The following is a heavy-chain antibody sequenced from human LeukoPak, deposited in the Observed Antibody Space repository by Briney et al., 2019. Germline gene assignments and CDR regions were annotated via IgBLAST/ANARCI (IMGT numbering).Heavy chain of an antibody. D-gene: IGHD3-16*01. CDR2: ISGSGGTT. Sequence: GGSLRLSCAASGFTFSSYAMSWVRQAPGKGLAWVSSISGSGGTTYYADSVKGRFTISRDNSKNTLHLQMNTLRAEDTAIYSCAKVSVCFGCYFDYWGQGVLVTVSS. J-gene: IGHJ4*02. CDR3: AKVSVCFGCYFDY. V-gene: IGHV3-23*01. CDR1: GFTFSSYA.